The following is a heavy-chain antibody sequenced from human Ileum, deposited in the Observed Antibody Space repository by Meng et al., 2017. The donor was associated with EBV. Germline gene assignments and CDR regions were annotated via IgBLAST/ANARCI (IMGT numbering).Heavy chain of an antibody. Sequence: VLVPEPVPVLVSPSHTLSLTCAVSGCSISRSGGWSWVRQPHGKGLEWIGKTSHSGSPTYSHSLKSQVTISLDKSKNQFSLKLNSVTAADTAVYYCASSDYYRSDYWGQGTLVTVSS. CDR3: ASSDYYRSDY. V-gene: IGHV4-4*02. CDR2: TSHSGSP. D-gene: IGHD3-22*01. J-gene: IGHJ4*02. CDR1: GCSISRSGG.